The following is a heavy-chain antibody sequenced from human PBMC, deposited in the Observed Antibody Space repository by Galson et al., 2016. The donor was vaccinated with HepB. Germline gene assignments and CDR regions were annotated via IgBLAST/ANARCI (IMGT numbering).Heavy chain of an antibody. V-gene: IGHV3-9*01. CDR3: AKDYRTHQLLFRHCIDG. Sequence: SLRLSCAASGFTFDDYAMHWVRQAPGKGLEWVSGITWNSGSVLYADSVKGRFTISRDNAKNSLYLPLNSLRPEDTALYYCAKDYRTHQLLFRHCIDGWGQGTTVIVSS. CDR1: GFTFDDYA. CDR2: ITWNSGSV. J-gene: IGHJ6*02. D-gene: IGHD2-2*01.